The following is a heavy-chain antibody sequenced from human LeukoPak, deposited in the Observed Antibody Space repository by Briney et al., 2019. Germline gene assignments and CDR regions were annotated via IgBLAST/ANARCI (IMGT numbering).Heavy chain of an antibody. CDR1: GGSIRSSSYY. Sequence: KPSETLSLTCTVSGGSIRSSSYYWGWIRQPPGKGLEWIGSIYYSGSTYYNPSLKSRVTISVDTSKNQFSLKLSSVTAADTAVYYCAGETYYYGSGSRNFDYWGQGTLVTVSS. J-gene: IGHJ4*02. CDR3: AGETYYYGSGSRNFDY. CDR2: IYYSGST. V-gene: IGHV4-39*02. D-gene: IGHD3-10*01.